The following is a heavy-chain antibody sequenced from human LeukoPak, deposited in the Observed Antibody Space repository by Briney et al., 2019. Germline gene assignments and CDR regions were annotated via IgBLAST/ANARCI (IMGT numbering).Heavy chain of an antibody. J-gene: IGHJ4*02. D-gene: IGHD5-24*01. Sequence: PSETLSLTCAVYGGSFSGYYWSWIRQPPGKGLEWIGEINHSGSTNYNPSLKSRVTISVDTSKNQFSLKLSSVTAADTAVYYCAKGLRGDGYNSDYWGQGTLVTVSS. CDR1: GGSFSGYY. V-gene: IGHV4-34*01. CDR3: AKGLRGDGYNSDY. CDR2: INHSGST.